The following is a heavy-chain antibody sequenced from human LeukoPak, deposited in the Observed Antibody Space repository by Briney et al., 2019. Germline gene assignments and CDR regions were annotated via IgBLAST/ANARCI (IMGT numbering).Heavy chain of an antibody. CDR2: ISTGGSST. D-gene: IGHD6-19*01. CDR1: GFPFSRYA. Sequence: GGSLRLSCAASGFPFSRYAMSWVRQAPGKGLEWVSTISTGGSSTYYADSVKDRFTISRDNSENTLYLQMNSLRAEDTAMYYCAKDATGYSSGGGYFDYWGQGALVTVSS. J-gene: IGHJ4*02. V-gene: IGHV3-23*01. CDR3: AKDATGYSSGGGYFDY.